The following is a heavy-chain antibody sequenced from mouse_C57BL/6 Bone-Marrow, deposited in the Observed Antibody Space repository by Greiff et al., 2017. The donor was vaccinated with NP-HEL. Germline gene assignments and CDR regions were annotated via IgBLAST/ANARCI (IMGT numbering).Heavy chain of an antibody. CDR3: VIGSSYGYFDV. Sequence: EVNVVESGGGLVQSGRSLRLSCATSGFTFSDFYMEWVRQAPGKGLEWIAASRNKANDYTTEYSASVKGRFIVSRDTSQSILYLQMNALRAEDTAIYYCVIGSSYGYFDVWGTGTTVTVSS. V-gene: IGHV7-1*01. CDR2: SRNKANDYTT. CDR1: GFTFSDFY. D-gene: IGHD1-1*01. J-gene: IGHJ1*03.